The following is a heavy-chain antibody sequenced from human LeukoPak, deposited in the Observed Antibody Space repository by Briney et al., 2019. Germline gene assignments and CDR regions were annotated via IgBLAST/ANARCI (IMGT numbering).Heavy chain of an antibody. CDR1: GFTFDDYA. Sequence: GRSLRLSCAASGFTFDDYAMHWVRQAPGKGLEWVSGISWNSGSIGYADSVKGRFTISRDNAKNSLYLQMNSLRAEDTALYYCAKVTTVTTFDAFDIWGQGTMVTVSS. D-gene: IGHD4-17*01. V-gene: IGHV3-9*01. CDR3: AKVTTVTTFDAFDI. J-gene: IGHJ3*02. CDR2: ISWNSGSI.